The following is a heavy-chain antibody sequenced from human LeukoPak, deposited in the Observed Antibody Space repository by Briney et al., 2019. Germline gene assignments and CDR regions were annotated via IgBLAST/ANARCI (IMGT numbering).Heavy chain of an antibody. CDR1: GFTFSSYS. J-gene: IGHJ4*02. Sequence: PGGSLRLSCAASGFTFSSYSMSWVRQAPGKGLEWVSAISGSGGSTYYADSVKGRFTISRDNSKNTLFLQMNSLRAEDTAVYYCAKAYVAAAGTRDELLGYYFDDWGQGTLVTVSS. CDR2: ISGSGGST. CDR3: AKAYVAAAGTRDELLGYYFDD. D-gene: IGHD6-13*01. V-gene: IGHV3-23*01.